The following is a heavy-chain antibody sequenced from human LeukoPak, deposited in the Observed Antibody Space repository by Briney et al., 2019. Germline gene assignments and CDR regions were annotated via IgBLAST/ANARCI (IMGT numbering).Heavy chain of an antibody. CDR1: GGSISSDDYY. J-gene: IGHJ4*02. CDR3: ARGTYDSTGRFDY. V-gene: IGHV4-30-4*08. CDR2: IYYSGRT. Sequence: PSETLSLTCTVSGGSISSDDYYWSWIRQPPGKGLEWIGYIYYSGRTYYNPSLKSRVTISVDTSKNQFSLKLTSVTAADTAVYYCARGTYDSTGRFDYWGQGTLVTVSS. D-gene: IGHD3-22*01.